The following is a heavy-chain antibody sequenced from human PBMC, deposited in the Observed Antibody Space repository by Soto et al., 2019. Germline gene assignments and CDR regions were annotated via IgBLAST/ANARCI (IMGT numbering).Heavy chain of an antibody. CDR2: IYYSGST. V-gene: IGHV4-31*03. CDR1: GGSISSGGYY. J-gene: IGHJ4*02. CDR3: ARDQRQSSGYSFDY. Sequence: SETLSLTCTVSGGSISSGGYYWSWIRQHPGKGLEWIGYIYYSGSTYYNPSLKSRVTISVDTSKNQFSLKLSSVTAADTAVYYCARDQRQSSGYSFDYWGQGTLVTVSS. D-gene: IGHD3-22*01.